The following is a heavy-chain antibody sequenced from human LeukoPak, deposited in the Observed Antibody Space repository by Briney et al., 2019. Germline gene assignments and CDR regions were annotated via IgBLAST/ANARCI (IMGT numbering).Heavy chain of an antibody. CDR2: IYHSGST. V-gene: IGHV4-38-2*02. CDR3: ARVGVTIAIPYWYFDL. J-gene: IGHJ2*01. Sequence: SETLSLTCSVSGYSISSGYYWGWIRQPPGKGLEWIGSIYHSGSTYYNPSLKSRVIISVDASKNLFSLKLSSVTAADTALYYCARVGVTIAIPYWYFDLWGRGTLVTVSS. D-gene: IGHD3-16*01. CDR1: GYSISSGYY.